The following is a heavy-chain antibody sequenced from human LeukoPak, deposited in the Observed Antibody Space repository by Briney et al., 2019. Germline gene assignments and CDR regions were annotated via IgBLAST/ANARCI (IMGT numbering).Heavy chain of an antibody. J-gene: IGHJ5*02. CDR1: GFTFSSDA. CDR2: ISGSGAST. Sequence: PGGSLRLSCVASGFTFSSDALSWVRQPPGKGLEWVSVISGSGASTYYADSVKGRFTISRDNSKNTLYLQMNSLRAEDTAVYYCAKDYLEWSRVSWGPGTLVTVSS. CDR3: AKDYLEWSRVS. D-gene: IGHD3-3*01. V-gene: IGHV3-23*01.